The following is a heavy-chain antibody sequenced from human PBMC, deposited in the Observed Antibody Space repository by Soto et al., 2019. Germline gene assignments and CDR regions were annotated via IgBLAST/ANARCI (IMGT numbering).Heavy chain of an antibody. J-gene: IGHJ4*02. V-gene: IGHV3-23*01. CDR1: GFTFSTYA. CDR2: ISGSGNKT. Sequence: EVQLLESGGGLVQPGGSLRLSCGVSGFTFSTYAMSWVRQAPGKGLEWVSAISGSGNKTFYADSVKGRFTIPRDNSKNTLHLHMSSLRVEDTAVYYCVRGVRLHFDLWGQGTLVTVSS. CDR3: VRGVRLHFDL.